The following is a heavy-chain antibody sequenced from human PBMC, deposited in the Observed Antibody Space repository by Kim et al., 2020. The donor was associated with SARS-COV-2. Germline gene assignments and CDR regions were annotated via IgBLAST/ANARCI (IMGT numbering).Heavy chain of an antibody. V-gene: IGHV3-30*04. Sequence: GGSLRLSCAASGSTFSSYAVHWVRQAPGKGLEWVAVISYDGSNKYYADSVKGRFTISRDNSKNTLYLQMNSLRAEDTAVYFCARAGIEMATRQLGYFDYWGQGTLVTAAS. CDR3: ARAGIEMATRQLGYFDY. D-gene: IGHD5-12*01. CDR1: GSTFSSYA. CDR2: ISYDGSNK. J-gene: IGHJ4*02.